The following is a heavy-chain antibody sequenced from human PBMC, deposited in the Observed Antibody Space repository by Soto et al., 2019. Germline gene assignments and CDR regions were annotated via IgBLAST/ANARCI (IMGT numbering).Heavy chain of an antibody. J-gene: IGHJ4*02. CDR2: IYRSGST. CDR3: ATIHY. CDR1: GGSISSSDW. Sequence: QVQLQESGPGLVKPSGTLSLTCAVSGGSISSSDWWTWVRQPPGKGLEWIGEIYRSGSTNYNSSLESRVTIAIDKSKNQFSLKLSSVTAADTAVYYGATIHYWGQGTLVTVSS. V-gene: IGHV4-4*02.